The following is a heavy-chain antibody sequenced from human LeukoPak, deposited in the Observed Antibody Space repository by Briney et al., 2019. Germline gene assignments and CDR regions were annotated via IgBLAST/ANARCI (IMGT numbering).Heavy chain of an antibody. D-gene: IGHD1-26*01. CDR3: ARGSQSAFDN. CDR1: GYTFSNYA. V-gene: IGHV7-4-1*02. Sequence: ASVKVSCKASGYTFSNYALNWVRQAPGQGLEWMGWIHTSTGNPAYAQGFTGRFVFSLDTSVSTAYLQISSLKAEDNAVYYCARGSQSAFDNWGQGTMVTVSS. CDR2: IHTSTGNP. J-gene: IGHJ3*02.